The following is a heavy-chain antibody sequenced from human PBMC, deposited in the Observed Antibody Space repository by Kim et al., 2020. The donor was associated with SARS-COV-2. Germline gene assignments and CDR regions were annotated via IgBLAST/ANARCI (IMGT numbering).Heavy chain of an antibody. CDR1: GFSFSSYA. CDR2: ISSNGVST. Sequence: GGSLRLSCAASGFSFSSYAMHWVRQAPGKGLEHVSAISSNGVSTYYANSVKGRFTISRDNSKNTVYLQMGSLRAEDMAVYYCVRGGAGPLVRYFDYWGQGTLVTVSS. J-gene: IGHJ4*02. D-gene: IGHD6-13*01. V-gene: IGHV3-64*01. CDR3: VRGGAGPLVRYFDY.